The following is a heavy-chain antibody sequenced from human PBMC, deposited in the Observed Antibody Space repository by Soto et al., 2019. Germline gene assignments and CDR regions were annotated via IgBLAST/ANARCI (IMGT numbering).Heavy chain of an antibody. V-gene: IGHV4-34*01. Sequence: PSETLSLTCAVYGGSFSGYYWSCIRQPPGKGLEWIGEINHSGSTNYNPSLKSRVTISVDTSKNQFSLKLSSVTAADTAVYFCASIGYSYGLLRRGAFDIWGQGTMVTVSS. CDR2: INHSGST. J-gene: IGHJ3*02. D-gene: IGHD5-18*01. CDR3: ASIGYSYGLLRRGAFDI. CDR1: GGSFSGYY.